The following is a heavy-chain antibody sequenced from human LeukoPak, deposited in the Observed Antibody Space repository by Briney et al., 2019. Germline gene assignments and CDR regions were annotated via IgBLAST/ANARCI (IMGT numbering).Heavy chain of an antibody. CDR1: GFTFSSYW. V-gene: IGHV3-7*03. CDR2: IKKDGSEK. D-gene: IGHD1-26*01. Sequence: GGSLRLSCAASGFTFSSYWMSWVRQAPGKGLEWVANIKKDGSEKYYVDSVKGRFTISRDDAKNTVNLQMNSLRAEDTAVYYCARDFSWELFDFWGQGTLVTVS. J-gene: IGHJ5*01. CDR3: ARDFSWELFDF.